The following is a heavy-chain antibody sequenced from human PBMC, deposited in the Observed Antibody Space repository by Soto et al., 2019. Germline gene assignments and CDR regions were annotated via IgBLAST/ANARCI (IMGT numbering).Heavy chain of an antibody. D-gene: IGHD6-6*01. Sequence: GGSLRLSCAASGFTFSSYAMSWVRQAPGKGLEWVSAISGSGGSTYYADSVKGRFTISRDNSKNTLYLQMNSLRAEDTAVYYWAKGRVIAARHGWFDPWGKGTLVTVSS. CDR3: AKGRVIAARHGWFDP. J-gene: IGHJ5*02. CDR1: GFTFSSYA. V-gene: IGHV3-23*01. CDR2: ISGSGGST.